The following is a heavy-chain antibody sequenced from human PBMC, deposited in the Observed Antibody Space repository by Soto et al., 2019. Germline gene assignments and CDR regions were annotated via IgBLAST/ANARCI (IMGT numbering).Heavy chain of an antibody. Sequence: SETLSLTCTVSGGSISSGDYYWSWIRQPPGKGLEWIGYIYYSGSTYYNPSLKSRVTISVDTSKNQFSLKLSSVPAADTAVYYCARAETRIAARPGFDYWGQGTLVTVSS. D-gene: IGHD6-6*01. CDR1: GGSISSGDYY. CDR3: ARAETRIAARPGFDY. J-gene: IGHJ4*02. V-gene: IGHV4-30-4*01. CDR2: IYYSGST.